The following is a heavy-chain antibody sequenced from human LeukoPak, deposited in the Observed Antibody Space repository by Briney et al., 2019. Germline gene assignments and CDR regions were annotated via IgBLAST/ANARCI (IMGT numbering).Heavy chain of an antibody. D-gene: IGHD2-15*01. CDR2: ISGSGDTT. V-gene: IGHV3-23*01. CDR3: AKGTCSGGRCSFDY. CDR1: GFTFSTYA. Sequence: GGSLRLSCAASGFTFSTYAMTWVRQAPGKGLELVSGISGSGDTTYYADSVKGRFTISRDNSKNTLYLQMNSLRADDTAVYYCAKGTCSGGRCSFDYWGQGTLVTVSS. J-gene: IGHJ4*02.